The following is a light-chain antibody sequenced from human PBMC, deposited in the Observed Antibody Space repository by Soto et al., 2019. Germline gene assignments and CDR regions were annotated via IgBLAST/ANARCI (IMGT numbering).Light chain of an antibody. V-gene: IGKV3-15*01. CDR2: GAS. J-gene: IGKJ4*01. CDR3: QQYNNWPPLT. Sequence: EIVMTQSPATLSVSPGERATLSCRASQSVSSNLAWYQQKPGQAPRLLIYGASTRATGIPARFSGSGSGTDFTLTISSLQSEDFAVYYCQQYNNWPPLTFGGGTKGEIK. CDR1: QSVSSN.